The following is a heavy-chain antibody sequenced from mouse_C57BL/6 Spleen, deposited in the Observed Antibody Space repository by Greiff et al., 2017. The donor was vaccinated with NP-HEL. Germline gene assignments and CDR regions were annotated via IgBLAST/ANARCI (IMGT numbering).Heavy chain of an antibody. CDR2: IYPSDSET. Sequence: QVQLKESGAELVRPGSSVKLSCKASGYTFTSYWMDWVKQRPGQGLEWIGNIYPSDSETHYNQKFKDKATLTVDKSSSTAYMQLSSLTSEDSAVYYCARGYYGYYAMDYWGQGTSVTVSS. J-gene: IGHJ4*01. V-gene: IGHV1-61*01. CDR1: GYTFTSYW. D-gene: IGHD1-2*01. CDR3: ARGYYGYYAMDY.